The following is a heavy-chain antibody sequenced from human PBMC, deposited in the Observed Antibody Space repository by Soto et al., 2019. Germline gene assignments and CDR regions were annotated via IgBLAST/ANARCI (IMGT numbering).Heavy chain of an antibody. Sequence: GAXVKVSCKASGYTFTIYGISWVRQAPGQGLEWMGIINPSGGSTSNAQKFQDRVTMTRDTSTSTVYMELSSLRSEDTAVYYCAXXXXXXXXRFDYWGQGTPVTVSS. CDR1: GYTFTIYG. V-gene: IGHV1-46*03. CDR2: INPSGGST. CDR3: AXXXXXXXXRFDY. J-gene: IGHJ4*02.